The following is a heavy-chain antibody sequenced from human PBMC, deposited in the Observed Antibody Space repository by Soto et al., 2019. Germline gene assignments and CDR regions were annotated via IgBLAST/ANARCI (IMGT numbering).Heavy chain of an antibody. V-gene: IGHV2-26*01. D-gene: IGHD3-10*01. Sequence: SGPTLVNPTETLTLTCTVSGFSLSNARMGVSWIRQPPGKALEWLGYIFSNDEKSYSISLKSRLTISKDTSESQVVLTMTNMDPVDTATYYCARTTRTYGSGSYYSRFDPWGQGTLVTVSS. J-gene: IGHJ5*02. CDR2: IFSNDEK. CDR1: GFSLSNARMG. CDR3: ARTTRTYGSGSYYSRFDP.